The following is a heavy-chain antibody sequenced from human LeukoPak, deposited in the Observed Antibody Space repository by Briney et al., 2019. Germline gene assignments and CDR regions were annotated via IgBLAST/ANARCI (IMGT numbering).Heavy chain of an antibody. CDR2: IRYEGSNK. D-gene: IGHD2-2*01. Sequence: GGSLRLSCAASGFTFSSYGMHWVRQAPGKGLEWVAFIRYEGSNKYYADSVKGRFTISRDNSKNTLYLQMNSLRAEDTAVYYCAKDSRGYCSSTSCYWGSGYFDYWGQGTLVTVSS. J-gene: IGHJ4*02. CDR1: GFTFSSYG. CDR3: AKDSRGYCSSTSCYWGSGYFDY. V-gene: IGHV3-30*02.